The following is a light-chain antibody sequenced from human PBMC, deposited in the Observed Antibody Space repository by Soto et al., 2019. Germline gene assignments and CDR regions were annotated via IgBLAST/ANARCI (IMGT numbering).Light chain of an antibody. CDR2: GAS. CDR1: QSVSSSF. J-gene: IGKJ1*01. CDR3: HQYGSPPGT. Sequence: EIVMTQAPGTLSLSPGESATLSCSASQSVSSSFLAWYQQKPGQAPRLLIYGASSRATGIPDRFSGSGSGTDFTLTISRLEPEDFAVYYCHQYGSPPGTFGQGTKVDI. V-gene: IGKV3-20*01.